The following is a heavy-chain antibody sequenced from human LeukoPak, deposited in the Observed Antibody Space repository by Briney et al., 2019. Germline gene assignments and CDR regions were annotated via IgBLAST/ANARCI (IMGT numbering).Heavy chain of an antibody. V-gene: IGHV4-39*07. D-gene: IGHD3-10*01. J-gene: IGHJ6*02. CDR2: IYHSGST. Sequence: SETLSLTCTVSGGSISSGGYYWSWIRQPPGKGLEWIGSIYHSGSTYYNSSLKSRVTISVDTSKNQFSLKLSSVTAADTAVYYCARGSVIYGMDVWGQGTTVTVSS. CDR3: ARGSVIYGMDV. CDR1: GGSISSGGYY.